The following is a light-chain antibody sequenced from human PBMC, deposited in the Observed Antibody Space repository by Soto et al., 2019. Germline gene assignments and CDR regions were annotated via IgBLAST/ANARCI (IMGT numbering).Light chain of an antibody. CDR3: QQYYSYPRT. Sequence: AIRMTHSPSSLSASTGDRVTITFRASQDITSYLAWYQQKPGKAPKLLIYAASTLQSGVPSRFSGSGSGTDFTLTISCLQSEDFATYYCQQYYSYPRTFGQGTKVDIK. CDR1: QDITSY. CDR2: AAS. V-gene: IGKV1-8*01. J-gene: IGKJ1*01.